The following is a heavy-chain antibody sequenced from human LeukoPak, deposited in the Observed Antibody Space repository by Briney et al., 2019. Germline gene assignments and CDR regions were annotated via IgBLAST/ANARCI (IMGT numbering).Heavy chain of an antibody. CDR2: IYYSGRT. V-gene: IGHV4-39*01. J-gene: IGHJ5*02. CDR3: ARRGGANWFDP. D-gene: IGHD3-10*01. Sequence: SETLSLTCTVSCASISSNIYYWGWIRQPPGKGLEGIGSIYYSGRTYYNPSLKSRVTLSVDTSNKPFSLKLSSVTDADTAVYYCARRGGANWFDPWGQGTLVTVSS. CDR1: CASISSNIYY.